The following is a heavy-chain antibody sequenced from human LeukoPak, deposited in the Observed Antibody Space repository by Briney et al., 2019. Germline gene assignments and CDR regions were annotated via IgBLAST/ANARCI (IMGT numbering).Heavy chain of an antibody. CDR3: ARRDTNSGWSFDL. J-gene: IGHJ4*02. D-gene: IGHD5-12*01. CDR1: GGSFGNYH. V-gene: IGHV4-4*07. Sequence: SEPLSLPCSVSGGSFGNYHWRWIRQPAGKGLEWIGQIHASGTTNYYPPLKRRLTMSIHTPENQVSLTVTSVTAADSALYYCARRDTNSGWSFDLWGQGALVLVSS. CDR2: IHASGTT.